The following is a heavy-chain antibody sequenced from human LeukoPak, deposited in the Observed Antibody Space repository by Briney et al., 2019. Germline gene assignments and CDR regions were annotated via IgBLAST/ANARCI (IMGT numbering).Heavy chain of an antibody. CDR1: GGSFSGYY. V-gene: IGHV4-34*01. Sequence: PSETLSLTCAVYGGSFSGYYWSWIRQPPGKGLEWIGEINHSGSTNYNPSLKSRVTISVDTSKNQFSLKLSSVTAADTAVYYCARLRLGRKNYFDYWGQGTLVTVSS. CDR3: ARLRLGRKNYFDY. D-gene: IGHD3-16*01. CDR2: INHSGST. J-gene: IGHJ4*02.